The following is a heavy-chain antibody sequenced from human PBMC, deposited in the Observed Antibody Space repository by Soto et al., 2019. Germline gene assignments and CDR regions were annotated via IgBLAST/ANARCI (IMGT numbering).Heavy chain of an antibody. J-gene: IGHJ4*02. CDR3: ARETPIVTTATTNEFDY. V-gene: IGHV1-18*01. Sequence: ASVKVSCKASGYTFTSYGISWVRQAPGQGLEWMGWISAYNGNTNYAQKLQGRVTMTTDTSTSTAYMKLRSLRSDDTAVYYCARETPIVTTATTNEFDYLRQRTLVTVSS. CDR1: GYTFTSYG. CDR2: ISAYNGNT. D-gene: IGHD4-17*01.